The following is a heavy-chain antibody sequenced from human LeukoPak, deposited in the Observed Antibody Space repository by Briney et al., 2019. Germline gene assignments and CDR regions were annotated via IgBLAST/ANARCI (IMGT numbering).Heavy chain of an antibody. Sequence: SETLSLTCTVSGGSVSSGSYYWSWIRQPPGKGLEWIGYVFYSGSTNYNPSLKSRVTISVDTSKNQFSLKLSSVTAADTAVYYCARDPGFREIYWGQGTLVTVSS. CDR2: VFYSGST. D-gene: IGHD3-10*01. CDR3: ARDPGFREIY. J-gene: IGHJ4*02. V-gene: IGHV4-61*01. CDR1: GGSVSSGSYY.